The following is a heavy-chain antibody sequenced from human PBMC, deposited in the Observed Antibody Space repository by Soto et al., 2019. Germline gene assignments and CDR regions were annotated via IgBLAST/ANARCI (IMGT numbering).Heavy chain of an antibody. J-gene: IGHJ5*02. V-gene: IGHV4-39*01. CDR1: GGSISSGTYY. CDR3: AGHNNNWSPNWFDP. CDR2: LYYSGSY. D-gene: IGHD1-1*01. Sequence: QLQLQESGPGLVKPSETLSLTCTVSGGSISSGTYYWGWIRQPPGKGLEWIGSLYYSGSYYYNPSLKSRVTISVDTSKNQFSLRLSSVTAADTAVYYCAGHNNNWSPNWFDPWGQGTLVTVFS.